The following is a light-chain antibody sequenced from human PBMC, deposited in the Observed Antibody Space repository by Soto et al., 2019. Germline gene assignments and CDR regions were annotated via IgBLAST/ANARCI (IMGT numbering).Light chain of an antibody. Sequence: SVLPQPPSASGTPGQRVTISCSTTNSRSGSNYVYWYQQLPGAAPKLLIYRNDQRPSGVPDRFSASKSGTSASLAISGLRPEDEADYFCAKWDDSLRVYVFGSGTKVTVL. J-gene: IGLJ1*01. CDR1: NSRSGSNY. CDR3: AKWDDSLRVYV. CDR2: RND. V-gene: IGLV1-47*01.